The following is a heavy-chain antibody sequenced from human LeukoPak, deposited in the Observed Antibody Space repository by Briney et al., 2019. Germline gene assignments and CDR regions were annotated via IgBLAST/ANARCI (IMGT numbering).Heavy chain of an antibody. CDR1: GYTFTGYY. V-gene: IGHV1-2*02. J-gene: IGHJ4*02. CDR2: INPNSGGT. Sequence: GASVKVSCKASGYTFTGYYMHWVRQAPGQGLEWMGWINPNSGGTNYAQKFLGRVTMTRDTSISTAYMELSRLRSDDTAVYYCARDLYRYCSGGSCPGGYWGQGTLVTVSS. CDR3: ARDLYRYCSGGSCPGGY. D-gene: IGHD2-15*01.